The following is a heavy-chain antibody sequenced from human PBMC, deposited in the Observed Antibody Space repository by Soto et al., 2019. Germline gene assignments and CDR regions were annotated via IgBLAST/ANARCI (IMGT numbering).Heavy chain of an antibody. CDR3: ARDGSDYSTSGHYDP. CDR1: GGTHSSYA. D-gene: IGHD3-22*01. J-gene: IGHJ5*02. V-gene: IGHV1-69*13. CDR2: IIPIFGTR. Sequence: SVKVSCKVTGGTHSSYAITWVRQAPGQGLEWMGGIIPIFGTRDYAQKFQGRVTITADPSTSTAYPELSGLTSDDTAVYYCARDGSDYSTSGHYDPWGQGTLVTVSS.